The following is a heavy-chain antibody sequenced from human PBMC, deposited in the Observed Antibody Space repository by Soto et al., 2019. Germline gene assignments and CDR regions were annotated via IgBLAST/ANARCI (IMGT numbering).Heavy chain of an antibody. V-gene: IGHV4-59*01. CDR3: ARSYRRYCSGGSCYSYYYYMDV. CDR1: GGSISSYY. D-gene: IGHD2-15*01. CDR2: IYYSGST. J-gene: IGHJ6*03. Sequence: SETLSLTCTVSGGSISSYYWSCIRQPPGKGLEWIGYIYYSGSTNYNPSLKSRVTISVDTSKNQFSLRLSSVTAADTAVYYCARSYRRYCSGGSCYSYYYYMDVWGKGTTVTVSS.